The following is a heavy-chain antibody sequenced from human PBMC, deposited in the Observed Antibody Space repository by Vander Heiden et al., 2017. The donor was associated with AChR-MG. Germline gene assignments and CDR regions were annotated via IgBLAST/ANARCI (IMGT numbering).Heavy chain of an antibody. CDR1: GFTFSSYA. Sequence: QVQLVESGGGVVQPGRSLRLSCAASGFTFSSYAMHWVRQAPGKGLEWVAVRSYDGSNKYYADSVKGRVTISRDNSKNTLYRQMNSLRAEETAVYYCARGGQARERRAVAARFDPWGQGTLVTVSS. CDR2: RSYDGSNK. J-gene: IGHJ5*02. CDR3: ARGGQARERRAVAARFDP. D-gene: IGHD6-19*01. V-gene: IGHV3-30-3*01.